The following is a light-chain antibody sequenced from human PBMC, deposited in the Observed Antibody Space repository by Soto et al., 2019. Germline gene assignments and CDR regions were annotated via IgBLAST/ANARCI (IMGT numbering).Light chain of an antibody. Sequence: QYPVTQPAHVRGSRGQSIPISCTGTSTAIGAYDYVSWYQQHPGRAPKLIIYEVSQRFSGLSYRFSGSKSGNTASLTISGLQAEDEGDYCCTSFAPGRIYVFGSGTKVTVL. CDR3: TSFAPGRIYV. V-gene: IGLV2-14*03. J-gene: IGLJ1*01. CDR1: STAIGAYDY. CDR2: EVS.